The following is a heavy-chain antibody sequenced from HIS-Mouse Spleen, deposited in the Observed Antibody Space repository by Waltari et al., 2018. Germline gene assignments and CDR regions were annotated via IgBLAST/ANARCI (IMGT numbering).Heavy chain of an antibody. CDR2: IYYSGST. V-gene: IGHV4-39*07. Sequence: QLQLQESGPGLVKPSETLSLTCTVSGGSISSSSYYWGWIRQPPGKGVEWIGSIYYSGSTYYNPSLKSRVTISVATSKNQFSLKLSSVTAADTAVYYCAREIPYSSSSNWFDPWGQGTLVTVSS. D-gene: IGHD6-6*01. CDR1: GGSISSSSYY. CDR3: AREIPYSSSSNWFDP. J-gene: IGHJ5*02.